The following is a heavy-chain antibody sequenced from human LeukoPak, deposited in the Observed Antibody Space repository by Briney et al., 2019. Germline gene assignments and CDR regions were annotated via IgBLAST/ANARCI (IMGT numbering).Heavy chain of an antibody. D-gene: IGHD2-2*01. Sequence: PGGSLRLSCAASGFTFSSYATHWVRQAPGKGLEWVAVISYDGSNKYYADSVKGRFTISRDNSKNTLYLQMNSLRAEDTAVYYCAKGGVPVVSPAVNWGQGTLVTVSS. J-gene: IGHJ4*02. V-gene: IGHV3-30-3*01. CDR3: AKGGVPVVSPAVN. CDR2: ISYDGSNK. CDR1: GFTFSSYA.